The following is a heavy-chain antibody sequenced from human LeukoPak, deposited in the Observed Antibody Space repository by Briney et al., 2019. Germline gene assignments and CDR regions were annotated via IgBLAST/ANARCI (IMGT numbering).Heavy chain of an antibody. D-gene: IGHD5-18*01. J-gene: IGHJ4*02. V-gene: IGHV1-69*06. CDR1: GGTFSSYA. CDR2: IIPIFGTA. CDR3: AREGGYSYGYYFDY. Sequence: GSSVKVSCRASGGTFSSYAISWVRQAPGQGLEWMGGIIPIFGTANYAQKFQGRVTITADKSTSTAYMELSSLRSEDTAVYYCAREGGYSYGYYFDYWGQGTLVTVSS.